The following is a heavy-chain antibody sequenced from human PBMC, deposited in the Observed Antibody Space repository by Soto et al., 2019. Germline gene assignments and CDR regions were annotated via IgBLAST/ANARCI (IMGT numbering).Heavy chain of an antibody. CDR1: GGSISSGGYY. Sequence: SETLSLTCTVSGGSISSGGYYWSWIRQHPGKGLEWIGYIYYSGSTYYNPSLKSRVTISVDTSKNQFSLKLSSVTAADTAVYYCAREIYRGNSFAYWGQGTLVTVSS. CDR3: AREIYRGNSFAY. J-gene: IGHJ4*02. V-gene: IGHV4-31*03. D-gene: IGHD2-21*02. CDR2: IYYSGST.